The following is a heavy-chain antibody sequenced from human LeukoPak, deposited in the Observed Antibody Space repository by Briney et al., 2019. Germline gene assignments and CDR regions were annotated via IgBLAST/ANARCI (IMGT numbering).Heavy chain of an antibody. V-gene: IGHV3-66*01. J-gene: IGHJ4*02. CDR1: GFTVGSNY. D-gene: IGHD2-2*01. CDR2: LYSGGST. CDR3: AKGGEYQLQDY. Sequence: PGGSLRLSCAASGFTVGSNYISWVRQAPGRGLEWVSVLYSGGSTYYADSVRGRFTISRDNSKNTLYLQMNSLRAEDTAVYYCAKGGEYQLQDYWGQGTLVTVSS.